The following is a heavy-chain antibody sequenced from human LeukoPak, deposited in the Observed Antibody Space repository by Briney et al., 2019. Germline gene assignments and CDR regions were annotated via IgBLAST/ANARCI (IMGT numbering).Heavy chain of an antibody. CDR2: IKQDGSEK. CDR1: GFTFSSYW. D-gene: IGHD6-13*01. CDR3: ASSSWLDY. V-gene: IGHV3-7*01. J-gene: IGHJ4*02. Sequence: GGSLRLSCAASGFTFSSYWMSWVREGPGKGREWVANIKQDGSEKYYVDSVKGRFTISRDNAKNSLYLQMNSLRAEDTAVYYCASSSWLDYWGQGTLVTVSS.